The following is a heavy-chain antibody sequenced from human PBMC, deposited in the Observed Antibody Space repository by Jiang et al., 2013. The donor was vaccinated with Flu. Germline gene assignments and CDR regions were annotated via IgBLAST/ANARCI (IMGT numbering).Heavy chain of an antibody. D-gene: IGHD6-19*01. J-gene: IGHJ6*02. CDR1: GGTFSSYT. CDR2: IIPILGIA. Sequence: KKPGSSVKVSCKASGGTFSSYTISWVRQAPGQGLEWMGRIIPILGIANYAQKFQGRVTITADKSTSTAYMELSSLRSEDTAVYYCAREVAEQWPRRYCYGMDVWGQGTTVTVSS. V-gene: IGHV1-69*04. CDR3: AREVAEQWPRRYCYGMDV.